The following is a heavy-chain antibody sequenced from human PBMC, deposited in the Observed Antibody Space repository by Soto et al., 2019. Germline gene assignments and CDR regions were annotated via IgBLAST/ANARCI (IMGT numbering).Heavy chain of an antibody. CDR2: IVVGSGNT. V-gene: IGHV1-58*01. J-gene: IGHJ3*02. D-gene: IGHD1-1*01. CDR1: GFTFTSSA. Sequence: SVKVSCKASGFTFTSSAVQWVRQARGQRLEWIGWIVVGSGNTNYAQKFQERVTITRDMSTSTAYMELSSLRSEDTAVYYCAASKKVVQLEPALEAFDIWGQGTMVTVSS. CDR3: AASKKVVQLEPALEAFDI.